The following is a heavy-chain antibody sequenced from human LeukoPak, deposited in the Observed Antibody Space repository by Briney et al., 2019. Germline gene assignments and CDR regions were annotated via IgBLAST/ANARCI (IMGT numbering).Heavy chain of an antibody. CDR1: GYTFTSYG. D-gene: IGHD3-3*01. CDR2: ISAYNGNT. V-gene: IGHV1-18*01. J-gene: IGHJ6*03. CDR3: ARELDPTRDYDFWSGPSYYYYMDV. Sequence: ASVKVSCKASGYTFTSYGISWVRQAPGQGLEWMGWISAYNGNTNYAQKLQGRVTMTTDTSTSTAYMELRSLRSDDTAVYYCARELDPTRDYDFWSGPSYYYYMDVWGKGTTVTVSS.